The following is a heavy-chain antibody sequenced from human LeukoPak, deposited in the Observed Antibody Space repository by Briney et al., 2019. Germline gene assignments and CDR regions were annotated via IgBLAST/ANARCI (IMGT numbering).Heavy chain of an antibody. CDR1: GFTFSSYG. J-gene: IGHJ5*02. CDR2: IRYDGSNK. Sequence: QPGGSLRLSCAASGFTFSSYGMHWVHQAPGKGLEWVAFIRYDGSNKYYADSVKGRFTISRDNSKNTLYLQMNSLRAEDTAVYYCAKDNTITSNQFDPWGQGTLATVSS. D-gene: IGHD3-16*01. CDR3: AKDNTITSNQFDP. V-gene: IGHV3-30*02.